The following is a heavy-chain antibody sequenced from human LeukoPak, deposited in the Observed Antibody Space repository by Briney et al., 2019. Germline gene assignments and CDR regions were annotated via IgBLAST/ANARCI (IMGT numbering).Heavy chain of an antibody. D-gene: IGHD2-2*01. V-gene: IGHV1-2*06. CDR1: GYTFTGYY. Sequence: ASVKVSCKASGYTFTGYYMHWVRQAPGQGLEWMGRINPNSGGTNYAQKFQGRDTMTRDTSISTAYMELSRLRSDDTAVYYCARDLEGLVVPAPGGWFDPWGQGTLVTVSS. CDR2: INPNSGGT. J-gene: IGHJ5*02. CDR3: ARDLEGLVVPAPGGWFDP.